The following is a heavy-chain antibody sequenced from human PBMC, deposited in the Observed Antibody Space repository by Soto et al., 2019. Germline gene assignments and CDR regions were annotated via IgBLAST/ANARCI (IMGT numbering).Heavy chain of an antibody. CDR1: GYSFTSYW. CDR3: ARDIKDGGPYGYHHY. V-gene: IGHV5-10-1*01. D-gene: IGHD5-12*01. CDR2: IYPSDSYT. J-gene: IGHJ4*02. Sequence: GESLKISCKGSGYSFTSYWISWVRQMPGKGLEWMGRIYPSDSYTNYSPSFQGHVTISADKSISTAYLQWSSLKASDTAMYYCARDIKDGGPYGYHHYWGQGTLVNVSS.